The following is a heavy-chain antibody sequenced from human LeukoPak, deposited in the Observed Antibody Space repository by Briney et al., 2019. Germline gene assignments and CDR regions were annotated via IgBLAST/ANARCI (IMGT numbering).Heavy chain of an antibody. CDR3: ARGERYNYGSGSPPSTDY. J-gene: IGHJ4*02. CDR1: GFSFSSYS. D-gene: IGHD3-10*01. Sequence: GGSLRLSCAASGFSFSSYSMNWARQAPGKGLEWVSSISSTSTYIYYADSLKGRFTISRDNAKNSLYLQMSSLRAEDTAVYYCARGERYNYGSGSPPSTDYWGQGTLVTVSS. V-gene: IGHV3-21*01. CDR2: ISSTSTYI.